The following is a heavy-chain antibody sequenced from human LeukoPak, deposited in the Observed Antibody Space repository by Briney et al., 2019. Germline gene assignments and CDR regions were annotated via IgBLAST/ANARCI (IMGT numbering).Heavy chain of an antibody. D-gene: IGHD3-10*01. CDR2: ISASRNSI. CDR1: GFTFNNYG. Sequence: GGSLRLSCVVSGFTFNNYGMNWVRQAPGKGLDWVSYISASRNSISYADSVKGRFTISRDNAMNSLYLQLNSLRPEDTAIYYCAKLFESGTYNNFFHYWGQGTLVTVSS. J-gene: IGHJ4*02. V-gene: IGHV3-48*01. CDR3: AKLFESGTYNNFFHY.